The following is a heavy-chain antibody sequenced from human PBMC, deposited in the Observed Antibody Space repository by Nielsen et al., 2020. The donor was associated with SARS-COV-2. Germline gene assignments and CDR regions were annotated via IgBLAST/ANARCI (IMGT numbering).Heavy chain of an antibody. V-gene: IGHV3-23*01. CDR3: AKGVEGYGSGSYPFDY. CDR1: GFTFSAYS. D-gene: IGHD3-10*01. J-gene: IGHJ4*02. Sequence: GGSLRLSCAGSGFTFSAYSMSWVRQAPGTGLEWVSADSGSGVSTYYADSVKGRFTISRANSRNTVYLQMNSLRAEDTAVYYCAKGVEGYGSGSYPFDYWGQGTLVTVSS. CDR2: DSGSGVST.